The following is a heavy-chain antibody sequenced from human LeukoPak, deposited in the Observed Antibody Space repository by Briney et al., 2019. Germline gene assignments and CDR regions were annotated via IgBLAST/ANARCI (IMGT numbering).Heavy chain of an antibody. J-gene: IGHJ6*03. Sequence: PGGSLRLSCAASGFTFSSYGMHWVRQAPGKGLEWVAVISYDGSNKYYADSVKGRFTISRDNSKNTVYLQMNSLRTEDTAVYYCAKTVGASTFYYYMGVWGKGTTVTVTS. V-gene: IGHV3-30*18. CDR3: AKTVGASTFYYYMGV. CDR2: ISYDGSNK. CDR1: GFTFSSYG. D-gene: IGHD1-26*01.